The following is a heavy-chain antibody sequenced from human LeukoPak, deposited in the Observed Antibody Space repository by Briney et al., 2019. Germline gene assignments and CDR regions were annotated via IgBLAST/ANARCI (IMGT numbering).Heavy chain of an antibody. Sequence: GASVKVSCKASGYTFTGYYMHWVRQATGQGLEWMGWINPNSGGTNYEQKVQGRVIMTRDTSISTAYMELSRLRSDDTAVYYCARHMTTANNWFDPWGQGTLVTVSS. CDR1: GYTFTGYY. J-gene: IGHJ5*02. D-gene: IGHD4-17*01. V-gene: IGHV1-2*02. CDR2: INPNSGGT. CDR3: ARHMTTANNWFDP.